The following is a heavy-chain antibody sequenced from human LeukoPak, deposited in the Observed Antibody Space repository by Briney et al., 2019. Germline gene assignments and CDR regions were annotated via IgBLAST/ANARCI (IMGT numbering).Heavy chain of an antibody. CDR3: ARGKLLAAAGPFDY. CDR1: GYTFTSYG. J-gene: IGHJ4*02. V-gene: IGHV1-18*01. CDR2: ISAYNGNT. D-gene: IGHD6-13*01. Sequence: ASVKVSCKASGYTFTSYGISWVRQAPGQGLEWMGWISAYNGNTNYAQKLQCRVTMTTDTSTSTAYMELRSLRSDDTAVYYCARGKLLAAAGPFDYWGQGTLVTVSS.